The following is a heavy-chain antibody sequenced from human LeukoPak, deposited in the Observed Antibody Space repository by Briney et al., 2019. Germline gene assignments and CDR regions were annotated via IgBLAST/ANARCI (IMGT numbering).Heavy chain of an antibody. CDR2: ISAYNGNT. D-gene: IGHD3-10*01. Sequence: GASVKVPCKASGYTFTSYGISWVRQAPGQGLEWMGWISAYNGNTNYAQKLQGRVTMTTDTSTGTAYMELRSLRSDDTAVYYCAREERFGELIQIDYWGQGTLVTVSS. J-gene: IGHJ4*02. CDR1: GYTFTSYG. CDR3: AREERFGELIQIDY. V-gene: IGHV1-18*01.